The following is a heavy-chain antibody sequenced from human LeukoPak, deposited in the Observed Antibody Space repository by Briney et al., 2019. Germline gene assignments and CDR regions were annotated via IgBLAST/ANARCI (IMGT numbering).Heavy chain of an antibody. V-gene: IGHV1-69*06. D-gene: IGHD5-24*01. CDR2: IIPIFGTA. CDR1: GGTFSSYA. CDR3: ATDHSMANTAWWFDP. Sequence: EASVKVSCKASGGTFSSYAISWVRQAPGQGLEWTGGIIPIFGTANYAQKFQGRVTITADKSTSTAYMELSSLRSEDTAFYYCATDHSMANTAWWFDPWGQGTLVTVSS. J-gene: IGHJ5*02.